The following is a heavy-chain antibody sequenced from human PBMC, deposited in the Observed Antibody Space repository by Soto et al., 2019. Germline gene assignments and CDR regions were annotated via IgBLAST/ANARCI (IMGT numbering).Heavy chain of an antibody. D-gene: IGHD2-2*01. CDR2: MSYDGSEK. Sequence: QVQLVESGGGVVQPGRSLRLSCAASGFTFSTYGMHWVRQAPGKGLEWVAVMSYDGSEKYYADSMKGRFTISRDNTKNTLYLQMNSLRADDTAVYYCAKDGPICSTKSCLSMDVWGQGTTVTVSS. V-gene: IGHV3-30*18. J-gene: IGHJ6*02. CDR1: GFTFSTYG. CDR3: AKDGPICSTKSCLSMDV.